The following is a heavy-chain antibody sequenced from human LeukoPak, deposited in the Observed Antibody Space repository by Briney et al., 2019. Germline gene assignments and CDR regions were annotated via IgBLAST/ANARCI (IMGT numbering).Heavy chain of an antibody. J-gene: IGHJ5*02. D-gene: IGHD3-3*01. CDR2: IYHSGST. V-gene: IGHV4-4*02. CDR3: ARGRLEKTGYDFWSGSRPTTALNWFDP. CDR1: GGSISSSNW. Sequence: PSGTLSLTCAVSGGSISSSNWWNWVRQPPGKGLEWIGEIYHSGSTNYNPSLKSRVTISVDKSKNQFSLKLSSVTAADTAVYYCARGRLEKTGYDFWSGSRPTTALNWFDPWGQGTLVTVSS.